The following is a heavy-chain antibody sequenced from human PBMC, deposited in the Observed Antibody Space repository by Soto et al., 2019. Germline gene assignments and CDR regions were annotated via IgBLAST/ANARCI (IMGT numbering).Heavy chain of an antibody. CDR3: ARDGPHIPAVGDV. Sequence: QVYLVQSGPEVKKPGASVKVSCKASSYTFINYGVSWVRQAPGQGLEWMGWISAYNGDKKYAQNVQGRVTLTTDTSTSTAYMEVRTLRSDDTAAYYCARDGPHIPAVGDVWGQGTTVTVSS. CDR2: ISAYNGDK. J-gene: IGHJ6*02. CDR1: SYTFINYG. D-gene: IGHD6-13*01. V-gene: IGHV1-18*01.